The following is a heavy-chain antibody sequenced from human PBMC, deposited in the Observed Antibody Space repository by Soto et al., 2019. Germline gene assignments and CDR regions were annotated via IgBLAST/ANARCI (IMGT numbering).Heavy chain of an antibody. Sequence: GASVKVSCKASGYTFTSYGISWVRQAPGQGLEWMGWISAYNGNTNYAQKLQGRVTMTTDTSTSTAYMELRSLRSDDTAVYYCARDLIAVAGSESTVDYRGQGTLVTVSS. CDR3: ARDLIAVAGSESTVDY. CDR1: GYTFTSYG. V-gene: IGHV1-18*01. CDR2: ISAYNGNT. J-gene: IGHJ4*02. D-gene: IGHD6-19*01.